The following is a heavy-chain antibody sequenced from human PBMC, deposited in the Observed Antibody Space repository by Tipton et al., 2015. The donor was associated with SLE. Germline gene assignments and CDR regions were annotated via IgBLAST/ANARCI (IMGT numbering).Heavy chain of an antibody. V-gene: IGHV3-11*01. J-gene: IGHJ4*02. D-gene: IGHD4-17*01. CDR1: GFNFSDYY. CDR2: ITSNGGTI. CDR3: ARLYGDYVTAYVEY. Sequence: GSLRLSCAASGFNFSDYYMSWIRQAPGKGLEWIAYITSNGGTIYYADSVKGRFTISRDNARNSLYLQLDSLRAEDTAVYYCARLYGDYVTAYVEYWGQGTLVTVSS.